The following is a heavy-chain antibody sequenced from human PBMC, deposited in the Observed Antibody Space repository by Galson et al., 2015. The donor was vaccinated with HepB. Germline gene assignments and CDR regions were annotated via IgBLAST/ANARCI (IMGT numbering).Heavy chain of an antibody. CDR3: ASGSATTVTKYYFDH. Sequence: SLRLSCAASGFTFSSYAMSWVRQAPGKGLEWVSAISGSGTSTYYADSVKGRFTISRDNSKNTLYLQMNSLRAEDTAVYYCASGSATTVTKYYFDHWGQGTLVTVSS. J-gene: IGHJ4*02. V-gene: IGHV3-23*01. CDR2: ISGSGTST. CDR1: GFTFSSYA. D-gene: IGHD4-17*01.